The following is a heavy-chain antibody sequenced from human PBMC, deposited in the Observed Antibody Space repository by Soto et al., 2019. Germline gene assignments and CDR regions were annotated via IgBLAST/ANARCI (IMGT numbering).Heavy chain of an antibody. J-gene: IGHJ1*01. CDR2: IDPSDSYT. V-gene: IGHV5-10-1*01. CDR1: GYSFTSYW. CDR3: ARSRSTVAVDTSAYDN. Sequence: GESLKISCKGSGYSFTSYWINWVRQVPGKGLEWMGKIDPSDSYTNYSPSFQGHVTISADKSITTAYLQWSSLKASDTAIYYCARSRSTVAVDTSAYDNWGQGTLVTVSS. D-gene: IGHD6-19*01.